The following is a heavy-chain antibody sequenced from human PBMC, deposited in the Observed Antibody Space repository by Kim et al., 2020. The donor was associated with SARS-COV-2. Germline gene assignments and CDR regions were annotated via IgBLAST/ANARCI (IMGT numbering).Heavy chain of an antibody. J-gene: IGHJ6*02. D-gene: IGHD1-1*01. CDR1: GGSFSGYY. V-gene: IGHV4-34*01. Sequence: SETLSLTCAVYGGSFSGYYWSWIRQPPGKGLEWMGEINHSGSTNYNPSLKSRVTISVDTSKNQFSLKLSSVTAADTAVYYCARGNDLTNPNYYYGMDVWGQGTTVTVSS. CDR2: INHSGST. CDR3: ARGNDLTNPNYYYGMDV.